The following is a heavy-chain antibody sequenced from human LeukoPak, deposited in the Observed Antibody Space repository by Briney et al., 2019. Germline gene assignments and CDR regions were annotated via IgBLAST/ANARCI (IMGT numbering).Heavy chain of an antibody. CDR3: ARVPPSASGPWYFDL. Sequence: GGSLRLSCAASGFTFSSYSMNWVRQAPGKGLEWVSSISSSSSYIYYADSVKDRFTISRDNAKNSLYLQMNSLRAEDTAVYYCARVPPSASGPWYFDLWGRGTLVTVSS. V-gene: IGHV3-21*01. CDR2: ISSSSSYI. CDR1: GFTFSSYS. J-gene: IGHJ2*01. D-gene: IGHD6-25*01.